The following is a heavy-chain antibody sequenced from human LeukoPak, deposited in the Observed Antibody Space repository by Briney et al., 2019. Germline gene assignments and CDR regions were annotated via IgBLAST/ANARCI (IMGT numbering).Heavy chain of an antibody. J-gene: IGHJ4*02. CDR1: GGSISSSSYY. Sequence: SETLSLTCTVSGGSISSSSYYWGWIRQPPGKRLEWIGSIYYSGSTYYNPSLKSRATISVDTSKNQFSLKLSSVTAADTAVYYCARGLGCSGGSCYIDYWGQGTLVTVSS. V-gene: IGHV4-39*07. D-gene: IGHD2-15*01. CDR2: IYYSGST. CDR3: ARGLGCSGGSCYIDY.